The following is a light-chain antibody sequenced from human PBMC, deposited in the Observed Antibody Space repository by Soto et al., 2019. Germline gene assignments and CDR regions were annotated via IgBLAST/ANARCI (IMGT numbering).Light chain of an antibody. V-gene: IGLV1-44*01. CDR3: ATWDDNVKGPV. J-gene: IGLJ2*01. CDR1: ASNTGSNF. Sequence: QSALTQPPSASGPPGQRVTISCSGRASNTGSNFVSWYQVVPGTAPKLLIYTNSHRPSGVPDRFSGSRSGTSASLDISGLQSDDEADYFCATWDDNVKGPVFGGGTKVTVL. CDR2: TNS.